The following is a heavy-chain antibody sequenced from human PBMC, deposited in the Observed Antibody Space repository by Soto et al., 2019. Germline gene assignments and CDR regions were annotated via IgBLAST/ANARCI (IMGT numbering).Heavy chain of an antibody. J-gene: IGHJ6*02. Sequence: QVQLVQSGAEVKKPGSSVTVSCKASGGTFSSYAISWVRQAPGQGLEWMGGIIPISDTTNYAQKFQGRVTITADESTSTAYMELSSLRSEDTAVYYCARSQGSSTSLEIYYYYYYGMDVWGQGTTVTVS. CDR1: GGTFSSYA. D-gene: IGHD2-2*01. V-gene: IGHV1-69*01. CDR2: IIPISDTT. CDR3: ARSQGSSTSLEIYYYYYYGMDV.